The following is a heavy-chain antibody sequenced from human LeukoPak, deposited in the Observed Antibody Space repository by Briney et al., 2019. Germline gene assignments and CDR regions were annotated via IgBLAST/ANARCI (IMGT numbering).Heavy chain of an antibody. CDR3: ARGRSYYYDSSGEGP. J-gene: IGHJ5*02. D-gene: IGHD3-22*01. Sequence: SETLSLTCAVYGGSFSGYYCSWIRQPPGKGLEWIGEINHSGSTNYNPSLKSRVTISVDTSKNQFSLKLSSVTAADTAVYYCARGRSYYYDSSGEGPWGQGTLVTVSS. CDR2: INHSGST. V-gene: IGHV4-34*01. CDR1: GGSFSGYY.